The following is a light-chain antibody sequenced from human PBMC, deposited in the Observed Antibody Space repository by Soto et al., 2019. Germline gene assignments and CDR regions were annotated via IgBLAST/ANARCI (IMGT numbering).Light chain of an antibody. J-gene: IGLJ3*02. CDR1: SGHSSYT. V-gene: IGLV4-60*02. CDR2: LEGSGSY. Sequence: QTVVTQSSSASASLGSSVKLTCTLSSGHSSYTIAWHQQQPGKAPRYLMKLEGSGSYNKGSGVPDRFSGSSSGADRYLTISNLQFEDEADYYCETWDSNVWVFGGGTKLTVL. CDR3: ETWDSNVWV.